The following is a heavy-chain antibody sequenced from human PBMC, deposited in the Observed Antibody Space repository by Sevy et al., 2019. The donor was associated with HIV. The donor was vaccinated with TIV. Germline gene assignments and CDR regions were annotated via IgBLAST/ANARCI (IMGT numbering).Heavy chain of an antibody. CDR2: VSVTGRST. Sequence: GGSLRLSCAASGFTFSSYAMNWVRQAPGKGLDWVSSVSVTGRSTYYADSVEGRFTISRDHSKSTLYLQMNSLGADDTAVYYCAKGYCSGGSCPRDYYYYGMDVWGQGTTVTVSS. D-gene: IGHD2-15*01. J-gene: IGHJ6*02. CDR1: GFTFSSYA. V-gene: IGHV3-23*01. CDR3: AKGYCSGGSCPRDYYYYGMDV.